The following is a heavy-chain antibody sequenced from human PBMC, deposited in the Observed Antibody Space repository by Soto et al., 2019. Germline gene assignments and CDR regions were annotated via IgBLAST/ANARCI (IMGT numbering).Heavy chain of an antibody. CDR1: GGSISSGGYY. CDR3: ARGAILRFLEWLPSYFDY. D-gene: IGHD3-3*01. J-gene: IGHJ4*02. CDR2: IYYSGST. V-gene: IGHV4-31*03. Sequence: PSETLSLTCTVSGGSISSGGYYWSWIRQHPGKGLEWIGYIYYSGSTYYNPSLKSRVTISVDTSKNQFSLKLSSVTAADTAVYYCARGAILRFLEWLPSYFDYWGQGTLVTVSS.